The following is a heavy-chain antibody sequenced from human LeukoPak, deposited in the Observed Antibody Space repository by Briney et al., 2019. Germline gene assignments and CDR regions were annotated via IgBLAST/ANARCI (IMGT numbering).Heavy chain of an antibody. Sequence: GRSLRLSCAASGFTFSSYGMHWVRQAPGKGLVWVTFILYDGSHEYYADSVKGRFTSSRDNSKNTLYLQMNSLRPEDTAVYYCARALDYGRKGGFDYWGQGTLVTVSS. CDR2: ILYDGSHE. V-gene: IGHV3-30*03. D-gene: IGHD4-17*01. J-gene: IGHJ4*02. CDR1: GFTFSSYG. CDR3: ARALDYGRKGGFDY.